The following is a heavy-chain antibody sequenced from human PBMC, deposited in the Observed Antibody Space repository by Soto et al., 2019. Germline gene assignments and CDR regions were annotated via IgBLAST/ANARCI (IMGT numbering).Heavy chain of an antibody. Sequence: EVQLVESGGGLVQPGGSLRLSCAASGFTFSRYAMYWVRQAPGKGLEDVSAISSNGGSTYYANSVKCRFTISRDNSKNTLYLQMGSLRAEDMAVYYCARSGDNGYYFDYWGQGTLVTVSS. D-gene: IGHD3-10*01. V-gene: IGHV3-64*01. CDR2: ISSNGGST. CDR1: GFTFSRYA. J-gene: IGHJ4*02. CDR3: ARSGDNGYYFDY.